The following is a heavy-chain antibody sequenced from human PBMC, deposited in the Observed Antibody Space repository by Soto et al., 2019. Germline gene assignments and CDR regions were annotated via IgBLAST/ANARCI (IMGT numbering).Heavy chain of an antibody. CDR3: TRIFGDEGYSCDL. Sequence: EVQLVESGGGLVQPGGSLKISCAASGFTFSGSAMHWVRQASGKGLEWVGRIRSRTNNYATRYAASVNGRFTISRDDSKNKAYMQLNSLQTEGTAVYYCTRIFGDEGYSCDLWGRGTLITVSS. J-gene: IGHJ2*01. CDR2: IRSRTNNYAT. D-gene: IGHD2-15*01. V-gene: IGHV3-73*02. CDR1: GFTFSGSA.